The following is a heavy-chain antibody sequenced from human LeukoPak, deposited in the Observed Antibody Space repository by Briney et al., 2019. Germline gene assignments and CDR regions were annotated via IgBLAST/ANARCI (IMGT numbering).Heavy chain of an antibody. J-gene: IGHJ4*02. CDR3: ARDLVSYSSDY. CDR2: ISSSGSTI. Sequence: GGSLRLSCAASGFTFSSYEMNWVRQAPGKGLEWVSYISSSGSTIYYADSVKGRFTISRDNAKNSLYLQMNSLRAEDTAVYYCARDLVSYSSDYWGQGTLVTVSS. CDR1: GFTFSSYE. V-gene: IGHV3-48*03. D-gene: IGHD6-13*01.